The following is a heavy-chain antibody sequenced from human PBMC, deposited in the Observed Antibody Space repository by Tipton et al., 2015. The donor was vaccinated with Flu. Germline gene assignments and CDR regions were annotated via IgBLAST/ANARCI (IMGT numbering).Heavy chain of an antibody. V-gene: IGHV4-59*01. J-gene: IGHJ6*02. D-gene: IGHD3-16*01. Sequence: LRLSCTVSGGSISTYYWSWIRQPPGKGLEWIGYIYYSGSTNYNPSLKSRVTISVDTSKNQFSLKLSSVTAADTAVYYCARGLRGSMDVWGQGSTVTVSS. CDR1: GGSISTYY. CDR2: IYYSGST. CDR3: ARGLRGSMDV.